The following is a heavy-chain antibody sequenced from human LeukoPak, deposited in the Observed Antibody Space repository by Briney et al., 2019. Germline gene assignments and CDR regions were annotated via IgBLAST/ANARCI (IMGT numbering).Heavy chain of an antibody. V-gene: IGHV1-18*01. CDR1: GYTFTSYG. D-gene: IGHD3-10*01. CDR2: ISAYNGNT. J-gene: IGHJ5*02. CDR3: ARTDAYGSGSYYNWFDP. Sequence: ASVKVSCKASGYTFTSYGISWVRQAPGQGLEWMGWISAYNGNTNYAQKLQGRVTMTTDTSTSTAYMELRSLRSDDTAVYYCARTDAYGSGSYYNWFDPWGQGTLVTVSP.